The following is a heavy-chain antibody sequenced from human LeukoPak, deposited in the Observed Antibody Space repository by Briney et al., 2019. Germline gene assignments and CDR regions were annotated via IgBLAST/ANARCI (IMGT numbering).Heavy chain of an antibody. D-gene: IGHD4-23*01. CDR2: IGTSTSTI. Sequence: PGGSLRLSCAASGFTFSNYGMNWVRQAPGKGLEWVSYIGTSTSTIYYADSVEGRFTISRDNAQNSLYLQMNSLRDEDTAVYYCARHDCGGNSGDSWGQGTLVTVSS. J-gene: IGHJ4*02. CDR1: GFTFSNYG. CDR3: ARHDCGGNSGDS. V-gene: IGHV3-48*02.